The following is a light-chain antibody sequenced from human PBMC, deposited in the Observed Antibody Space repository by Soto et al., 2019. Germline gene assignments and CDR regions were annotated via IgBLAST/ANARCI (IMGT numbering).Light chain of an antibody. CDR1: QSVSSSY. V-gene: IGKV3-20*01. CDR3: QQQGGCPPIT. J-gene: IGKJ5*01. CDR2: AAS. Sequence: EIVLTQSPGTLSLSPGDTATLSCRASQSVSSSYLAWYQQKPGQATRLLIYAASRRATGVPDRFSGSGSGADLTLPISSLEPEAFAVYSCQQQGGCPPITFGQGTRLEIK.